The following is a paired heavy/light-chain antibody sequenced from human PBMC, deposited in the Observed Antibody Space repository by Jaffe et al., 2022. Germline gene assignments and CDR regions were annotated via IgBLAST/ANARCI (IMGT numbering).Heavy chain of an antibody. CDR3: AREPGILGWNYSRPRKARTPRNWFDP. D-gene: IGHD1-7*01. V-gene: IGHV1-3*01. CDR1: GYTFTSYA. J-gene: IGHJ5*02. Sequence: QVQLVQSGAEVKKPGASVKVSCKASGYTFTSYAMHWVRQAPGQRLEWMGWINAGNGNTKYSQKFQGRVTITRDTSASTAYMELSSLRSEDTAVYYCAREPGILGWNYSRPRKARTPRNWFDPWGQGTLVTVSS. CDR2: INAGNGNT.
Light chain of an antibody. J-gene: IGLJ2*01. CDR1: ALPKQY. CDR2: KDS. Sequence: SYELTQPPSVSVSPGQTARITCSGDALPKQYAYWYQQKPGQAPVLVIYKDSERPSGIPERFSGSSSGTTVTLTISGVQAEDEADYYCQSADSSGTYPEVVFGGGTKLTVL. CDR3: QSADSSGTYPEVV. V-gene: IGLV3-25*03.